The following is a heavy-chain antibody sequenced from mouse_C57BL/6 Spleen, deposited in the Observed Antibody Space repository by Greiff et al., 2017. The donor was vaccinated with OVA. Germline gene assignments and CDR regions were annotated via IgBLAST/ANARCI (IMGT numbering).Heavy chain of an antibody. CDR1: GFTFSDYG. Sequence: EVQLQESGGGLVKPGGSLKLSCAASGFTFSDYGMHWVRQAPEKGLEWVAYISSGSSTIYYADTVKGRFTISRDNAKNTLFLQMTSLRSEDTAMYYCARPLYYGNYGAWFAYWGQGTLVTVSA. J-gene: IGHJ3*01. CDR3: ARPLYYGNYGAWFAY. D-gene: IGHD2-1*01. CDR2: ISSGSSTI. V-gene: IGHV5-17*01.